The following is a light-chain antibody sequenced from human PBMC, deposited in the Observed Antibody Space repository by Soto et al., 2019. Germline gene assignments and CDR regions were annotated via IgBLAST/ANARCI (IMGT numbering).Light chain of an antibody. J-gene: IGKJ4*01. CDR2: GAS. CDR1: QSVSSSY. Sequence: EIVLTQSPGTLSLSPGERATLSCRASQSVSSSYLVWYQQKPGQAPRLLIYGASSRATGIPDRFSGTGSGTDFTLTISTLEPEDFAVYYCQQYGSSPTLTFGGGTKVDIK. V-gene: IGKV3-20*01. CDR3: QQYGSSPTLT.